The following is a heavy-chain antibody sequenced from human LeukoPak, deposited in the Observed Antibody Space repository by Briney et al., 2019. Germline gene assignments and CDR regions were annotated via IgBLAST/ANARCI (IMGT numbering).Heavy chain of an antibody. CDR3: ARDREYWFDP. CDR1: GLTFSSYG. V-gene: IGHV3-33*01. Sequence: GGSLRLSCAASGLTFSSYGMHCVRQSPGKGLEWVAVIWYDGSNKYYADSVKGRFTISRDNSKNTLYLQMNSLRAEDTAVYYCARDREYWFDPWGQGTLPTVSS. J-gene: IGHJ5*02. D-gene: IGHD3-10*01. CDR2: IWYDGSNK.